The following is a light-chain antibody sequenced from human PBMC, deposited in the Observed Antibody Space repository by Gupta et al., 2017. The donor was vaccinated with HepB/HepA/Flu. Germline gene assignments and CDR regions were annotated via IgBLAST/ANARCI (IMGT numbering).Light chain of an antibody. J-gene: IGLJ1*01. CDR2: EVT. V-gene: IGLV2-23*02. CDR3: CSYEGGKASYV. CDR1: TNDVGSYNH. Sequence: QSALTQIASVSGSAGQSITISCTGSTNDVGSYNHVSWYQQHPGKVPKLMIYEVTKRPSGVSNRFSGSKSGNTASLTISGLQAEDEADYYCCSYEGGKASYVFGGGTKVTVL.